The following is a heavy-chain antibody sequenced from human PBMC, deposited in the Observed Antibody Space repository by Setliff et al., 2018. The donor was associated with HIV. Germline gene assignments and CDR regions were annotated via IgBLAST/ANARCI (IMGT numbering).Heavy chain of an antibody. Sequence: ETLSLTCTVSGYSISSRYYWGWIRQSPGKGLEWIGSIYHSGSTQYNPSLKSRVTISVDTSKNQFSLKLNSVTAADTAVYFCARVLPRMAASSRGGFFDYWGQGNLVTVSS. CDR1: GYSISSRYY. J-gene: IGHJ4*02. D-gene: IGHD6-6*01. CDR2: IYHSGST. V-gene: IGHV4-38-2*02. CDR3: ARVLPRMAASSRGGFFDY.